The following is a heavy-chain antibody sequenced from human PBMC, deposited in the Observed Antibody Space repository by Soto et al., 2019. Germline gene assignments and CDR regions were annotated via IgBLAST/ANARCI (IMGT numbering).Heavy chain of an antibody. CDR1: GFLFTSYS. CDR2: ITGSSSTI. V-gene: IGHV3-48*04. CDR3: VRAECTSCYGFRH. Sequence: EVQLVESGGDLVQPGGSLRLSCAASGFLFTSYSMNWVRQAPGKGLEWLSYITGSSSTIYYADSVKGRFTMSRDNAKNSVYLQMNSLRAEDTAVYYCVRAECTSCYGFRHWGQGTLVTVSS. D-gene: IGHD2-2*01. J-gene: IGHJ1*01.